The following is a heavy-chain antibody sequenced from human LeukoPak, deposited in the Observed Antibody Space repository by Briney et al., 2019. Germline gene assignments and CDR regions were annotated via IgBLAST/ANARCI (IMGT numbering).Heavy chain of an antibody. Sequence: SETLSLTCTVSGGSISSYYWSWIRQPPGKGLEWIGSIYYSGSTYYNPSLKSRVTISVDTSKNQFSLKLSSVTAADTDVYYCARRITIFGVVIRAWFDPWGQGTLVTVSS. CDR2: IYYSGST. J-gene: IGHJ5*02. CDR3: ARRITIFGVVIRAWFDP. V-gene: IGHV4-39*01. CDR1: GGSISSYY. D-gene: IGHD3-3*01.